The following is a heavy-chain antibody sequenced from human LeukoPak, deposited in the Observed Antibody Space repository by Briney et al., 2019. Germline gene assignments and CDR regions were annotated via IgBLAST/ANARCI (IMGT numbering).Heavy chain of an antibody. CDR3: ARDLAVAGGDAFDI. CDR2: IYYTGST. V-gene: IGHV4-39*07. D-gene: IGHD6-19*01. J-gene: IGHJ3*02. CDR1: GGSISSSPYY. Sequence: PSETLSLTCNVSGGSISSSPYYWGWIRQSPGRGLEWIGSIYYTGSTYYNPSLESRVTVSVDTSKNHFSLNLNSVTAADTAVYYCARDLAVAGGDAFDIWGQGTMVTVSS.